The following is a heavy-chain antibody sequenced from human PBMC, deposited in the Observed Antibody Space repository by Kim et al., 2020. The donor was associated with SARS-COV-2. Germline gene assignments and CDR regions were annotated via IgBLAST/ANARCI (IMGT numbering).Heavy chain of an antibody. CDR1: GFTFDDYG. V-gene: IGHV3-20*01. D-gene: IGHD6-19*01. Sequence: GGSLRLSCAASGFTFDDYGMSWVRQAPGKGLEWVSGINWNGGSTGYADSVKGRFTISRDNAKNSLYLQMNSLRAEDTALYHCARGLPHQGAVVAGSDYWGQGTLVTVSS. CDR2: INWNGGST. CDR3: ARGLPHQGAVVAGSDY. J-gene: IGHJ4*02.